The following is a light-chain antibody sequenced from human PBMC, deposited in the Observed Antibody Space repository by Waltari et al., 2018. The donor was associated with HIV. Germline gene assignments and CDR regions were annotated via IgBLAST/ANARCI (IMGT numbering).Light chain of an antibody. CDR3: ATWDDSLNGPV. Sequence: QSVLSQAPSASGTPGQSVAISCSGRTSTIGSPAVNWYQQLPGTAPKRLIHTNDQRPSGVPDRFSGSKSGTSASLAISGLQSADESDYYCATWDDSLNGPVFGGGTKLTVL. CDR1: TSTIGSPA. J-gene: IGLJ2*01. V-gene: IGLV1-44*01. CDR2: TND.